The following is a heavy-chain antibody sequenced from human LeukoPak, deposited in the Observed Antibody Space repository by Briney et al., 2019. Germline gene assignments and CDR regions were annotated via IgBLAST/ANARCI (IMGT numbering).Heavy chain of an antibody. Sequence: GGSLRLSCAASGFTFSDYILDWVRQAPGKGLEWVGRIRRKRNGYTTEYAASVKGRFTISRDDSKNSLYLHMNSLKTEDTAVYHCSRDGEDSDNSAFDIWGQGTMVTVSS. CDR3: SRDGEDSDNSAFDI. V-gene: IGHV3-72*01. CDR1: GFTFSDYI. CDR2: IRRKRNGYTT. J-gene: IGHJ3*02. D-gene: IGHD3-22*01.